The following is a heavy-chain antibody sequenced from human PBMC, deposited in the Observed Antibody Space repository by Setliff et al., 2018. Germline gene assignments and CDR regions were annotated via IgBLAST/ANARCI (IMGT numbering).Heavy chain of an antibody. D-gene: IGHD6-19*01. V-gene: IGHV3-23*01. CDR1: GFAFTSYD. CDR2: INNGGVSA. Sequence: HPGGSLRLSCVTSGFAFTSYDMTWVRQAPGKGLEWVASINNGGVSADYTDSVKGRFTISRDNSRNTLYLQMKSLRAEDTAIYYCAKNHLAGTPHVYFDYWGQGTLVTVSS. CDR3: AKNHLAGTPHVYFDY. J-gene: IGHJ4*02.